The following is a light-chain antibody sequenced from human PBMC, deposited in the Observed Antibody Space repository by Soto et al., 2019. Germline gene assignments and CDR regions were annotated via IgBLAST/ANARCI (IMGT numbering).Light chain of an antibody. CDR1: QSVPRSY. Sequence: DIVLTQPPATLSLSPGDIATLSCRASQSVPRSYLAWYQQKPGQAPRLLIYGTSSRATGIPDRFSGGGSGTDFTLTISRLEPEYVAVFYCQQYGSSITLGQGTRLEI. CDR2: GTS. CDR3: QQYGSSIT. J-gene: IGKJ5*01. V-gene: IGKV3-20*01.